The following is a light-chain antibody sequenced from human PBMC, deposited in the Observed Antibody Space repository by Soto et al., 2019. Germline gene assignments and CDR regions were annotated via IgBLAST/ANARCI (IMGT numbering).Light chain of an antibody. J-gene: IGLJ3*02. CDR1: SSNIGSEY. Sequence: QLVLTQPPSASGTPGQTVTISCSGSSSNIGSEYVYWYQQFPGTAPRLLIYNNNRRPSGVPDRFSGSKSGTSAFLAISGLRSEDEADYYCAAWDDSVTGVFGGGTKLTVL. CDR2: NNN. V-gene: IGLV1-47*01. CDR3: AAWDDSVTGV.